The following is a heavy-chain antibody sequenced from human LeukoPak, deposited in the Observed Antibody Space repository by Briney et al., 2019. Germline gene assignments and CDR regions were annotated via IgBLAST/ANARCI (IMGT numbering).Heavy chain of an antibody. CDR2: ISTYNGNT. V-gene: IGHV1-18*04. CDR1: GYSFTGYF. D-gene: IGHD4-17*01. CDR3: ARSGGRFLDYGDAFDI. Sequence: ASVKVSCKTSGYSFTGYFMHWVRQAPGQGLEWMGWISTYNGNTNYPQNLQGRVTMTTDTPTSTAYMELRSLRSDDTAVYYCARSGGRFLDYGDAFDIWGQGTMVTVSS. J-gene: IGHJ3*02.